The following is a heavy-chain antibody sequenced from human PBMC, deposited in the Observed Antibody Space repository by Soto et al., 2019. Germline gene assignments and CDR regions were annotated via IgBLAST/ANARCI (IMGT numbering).Heavy chain of an antibody. J-gene: IGHJ6*04. CDR3: ARLVLARVGYYDFWSGSETPSGLDV. V-gene: IGHV4-59*08. CDR1: GGSISSYY. Sequence: SETLSLTCTVSGGSISSYYWSWIRQPPGKGLEWIGYIYYSGSTNYNPSLKSRVTISVDTSKNQFSLKLSSVTAADTAEYYCARLVLARVGYYDFWSGSETPSGLDVWGKGTTVTVSS. CDR2: IYYSGST. D-gene: IGHD3-3*01.